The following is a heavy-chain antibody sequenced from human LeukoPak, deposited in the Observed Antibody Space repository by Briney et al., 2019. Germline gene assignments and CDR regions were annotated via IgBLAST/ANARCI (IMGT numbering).Heavy chain of an antibody. CDR3: ARDLADYDILTGYKRLNYYYYMDV. CDR2: INHSGST. Sequence: SETLSLTCAVYGGSFSGYYWSWIRQPPGKGLEWIGEINHSGSTNYNPSLKSRVTISVDTSKNQFSLKLSSVTAADTAVYYCARDLADYDILTGYKRLNYYYYMDVWGKGTTVTISS. V-gene: IGHV4-34*01. CDR1: GGSFSGYY. D-gene: IGHD3-9*01. J-gene: IGHJ6*03.